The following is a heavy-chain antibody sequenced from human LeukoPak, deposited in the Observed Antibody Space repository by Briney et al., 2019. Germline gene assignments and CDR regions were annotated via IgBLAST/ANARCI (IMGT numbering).Heavy chain of an antibody. D-gene: IGHD1-14*01. J-gene: IGHJ4*02. V-gene: IGHV1-69*01. CDR3: AREVYGAHDY. CDR1: GGTFSTSA. CDR2: IIPIFGTA. Sequence: SVKVSCKASGGTFSTSAVSWVRQAPGQGLEWMGGIIPIFGTANYAQKFQGRVTITADESTSTAYMELSSLRSEDTAVYYCAREVYGAHDYWGQGTLVTVSS.